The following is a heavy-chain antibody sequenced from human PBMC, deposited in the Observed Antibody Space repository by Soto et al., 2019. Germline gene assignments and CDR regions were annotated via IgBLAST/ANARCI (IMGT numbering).Heavy chain of an antibody. V-gene: IGHV3-15*01. J-gene: IGHJ6*03. CDR3: TTRGYDFWSGSGGYYYYYMDV. D-gene: IGHD3-3*01. Sequence: GGSLRLSCAASGFTFNNAWMSWVRQAPGKGQEWVGRIKSKTDGGTADYAAPVKGRFTISRDDSKNTLYLQMNSLKTEDTAVYYCTTRGYDFWSGSGGYYYYYMDVWGKGTTVTVSS. CDR2: IKSKTDGGTA. CDR1: GFTFNNAW.